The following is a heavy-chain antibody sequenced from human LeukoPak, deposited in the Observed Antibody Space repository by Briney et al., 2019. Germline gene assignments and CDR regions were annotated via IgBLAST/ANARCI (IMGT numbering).Heavy chain of an antibody. V-gene: IGHV3-11*01. J-gene: IGHJ6*02. D-gene: IGHD3-9*01. CDR2: ISSSGSTI. Sequence: GGSLRLSRAASGFTFSDYYMSWIRQAPGKGLEWVSYISSSGSTIYYADSVKGRFTISRDNAKNSLYLQMNSLRAEDTAVYYCARDGRGILTGYYYYYYYGMDVWGQGTTVTVSS. CDR3: ARDGRGILTGYYYYYYYGMDV. CDR1: GFTFSDYY.